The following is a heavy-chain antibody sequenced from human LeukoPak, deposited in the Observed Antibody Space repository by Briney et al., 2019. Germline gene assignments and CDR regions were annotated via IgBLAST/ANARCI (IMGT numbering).Heavy chain of an antibody. D-gene: IGHD5-18*01. V-gene: IGHV1-69*05. CDR1: GGTFISYA. CDR2: IIPIFGTA. J-gene: IGHJ3*02. CDR3: ARDTDTAMVQDVFDI. Sequence: ASVKVSCKASGGTFISYAISWVRQAPGQGLEWMGRIIPIFGTANYAQKFQGRVTITTDESTSTAYMELSSLRAEDTAVYYCARDTDTAMVQDVFDIWGQGTMVTVSS.